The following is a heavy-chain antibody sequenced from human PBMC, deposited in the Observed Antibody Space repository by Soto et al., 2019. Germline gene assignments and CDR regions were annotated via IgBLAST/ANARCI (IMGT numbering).Heavy chain of an antibody. CDR2: ISAYNGNT. Sequence: GASVKVSCKASGYTFSSYGISWVRQAPGQGLEWMGWISAYNGNTKYVQKLQGRVTMTTDTSTSTAYMDLRSLISDDTAVYYCAKDSGYDYRGYYYYGMDVWGQGTTVTVSS. D-gene: IGHD5-12*01. CDR1: GYTFSSYG. CDR3: AKDSGYDYRGYYYYGMDV. J-gene: IGHJ6*02. V-gene: IGHV1-18*01.